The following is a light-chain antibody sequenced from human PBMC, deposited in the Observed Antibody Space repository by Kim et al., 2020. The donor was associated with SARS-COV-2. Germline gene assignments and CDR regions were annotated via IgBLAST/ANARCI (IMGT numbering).Light chain of an antibody. CDR3: QSYDSSLSGSKV. CDR2: GDI. CDR1: SSNIGAGFD. J-gene: IGLJ3*02. V-gene: IGLV1-40*01. Sequence: QSVLTQPPSVSGAPGQRVTISCTGTSSNIGAGFDVHWYQQLPGTAPKLLIFGDINRPSGVPDRFSGSKSGTSASLAITGLQAEDEADYYCQSYDSSLSGSKVFGGGTKLTVV.